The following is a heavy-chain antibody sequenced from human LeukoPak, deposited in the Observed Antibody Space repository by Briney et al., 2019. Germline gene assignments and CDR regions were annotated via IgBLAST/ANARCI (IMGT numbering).Heavy chain of an antibody. CDR3: TIGDSSSKIDY. D-gene: IGHD6-6*01. CDR1: GFTFRGYW. Sequence: PGGSLRLSCAASGFTFRGYWMSWVRQAPGKGLEWVANIKEGGSAKYYVDSVKGRFTISRDNAKSSLNLQMDSLRVEDTAVYYCTIGDSSSKIDYWGQGALVTVSS. V-gene: IGHV3-7*01. J-gene: IGHJ4*02. CDR2: IKEGGSAK.